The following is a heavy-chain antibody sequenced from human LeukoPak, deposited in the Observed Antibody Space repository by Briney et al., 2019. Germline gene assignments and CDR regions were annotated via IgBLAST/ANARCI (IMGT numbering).Heavy chain of an antibody. D-gene: IGHD1-26*01. CDR2: IYYSGST. Sequence: PSETLSLTCTVSGGSISSSSYYWGWIRQPPGKGLEWIGSIYYSGSTYYNPSLKSRVTISVDTSKNQFSLKLSSVTAADTAVYYCAIHFQWARVSYAFDIWGQGTMVTVSS. CDR3: AIHFQWARVSYAFDI. V-gene: IGHV4-39*01. CDR1: GGSISSSSYY. J-gene: IGHJ3*02.